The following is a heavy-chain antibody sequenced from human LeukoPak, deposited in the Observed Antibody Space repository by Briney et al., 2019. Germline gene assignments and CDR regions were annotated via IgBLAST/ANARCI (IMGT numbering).Heavy chain of an antibody. D-gene: IGHD6-13*01. J-gene: IGHJ4*02. V-gene: IGHV3-9*01. CDR3: AKDISSSSNHFDY. CDR2: ISWNSGSI. Sequence: GRSLRLSCAASGFTFDDYAMHWVRQAPGKGLEWVSGISWNSGSIGYADSVKGRFTISRDNAKNSLYLQMNSLRAEDTALYYCAKDISSSSNHFDYWGQGTLVTVSS. CDR1: GFTFDDYA.